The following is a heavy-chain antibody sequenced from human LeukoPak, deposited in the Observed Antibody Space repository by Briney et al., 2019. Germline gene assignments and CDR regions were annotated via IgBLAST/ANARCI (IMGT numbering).Heavy chain of an antibody. Sequence: GGSLRLSCTASGFTFKNNGMTWARQPPRKGLEWVSATVASGSTFIADPVRGRFTLSRDSSENTVYLMMNNLRVEDAAVYYCFPHGSGSTWGQGTLVTVSS. J-gene: IGHJ5*02. CDR3: FPHGSGST. CDR1: GFTFKNNG. D-gene: IGHD3-10*01. CDR2: TVASGST. V-gene: IGHV3-23*01.